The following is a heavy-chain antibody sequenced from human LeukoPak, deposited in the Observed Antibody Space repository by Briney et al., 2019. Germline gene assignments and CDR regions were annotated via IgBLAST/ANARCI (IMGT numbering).Heavy chain of an antibody. J-gene: IGHJ3*02. CDR1: GFTFVNYG. Sequence: GGSLRLSCAASGFTFVNYGFHWVRQARGKALEWVDFISYNGNKKYGDSVKGRFTISRDNSKNTLYLQMNGLRPEDTAVYYCARDPLDISRWANAFDIWGQGTMVTVSS. D-gene: IGHD2-2*03. CDR2: ISYNGNKK. CDR3: ARDPLDISRWANAFDI. V-gene: IGHV3-30*03.